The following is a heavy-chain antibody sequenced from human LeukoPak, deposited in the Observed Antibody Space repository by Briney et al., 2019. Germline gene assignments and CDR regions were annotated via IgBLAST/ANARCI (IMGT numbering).Heavy chain of an antibody. D-gene: IGHD3-22*01. J-gene: IGHJ5*02. CDR1: RGSISTYY. V-gene: IGHV4-4*07. CDR2: IYTSGST. CDR3: ARDRYYYDSSGYTGGDWFDP. Sequence: PSETLSLTCTVSRGSISTYYWSWIRQPAGKGLEWIGRIYTSGSTNYNPSLKSRVTMSVDTSKNQFSLKLSSVTAADTAVYYCARDRYYYDSSGYTGGDWFDPWGQGTLVTVSS.